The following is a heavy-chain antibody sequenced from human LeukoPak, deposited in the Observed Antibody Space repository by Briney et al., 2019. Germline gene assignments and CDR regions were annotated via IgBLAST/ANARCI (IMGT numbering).Heavy chain of an antibody. CDR1: GFAFSGSA. J-gene: IGHJ4*02. Sequence: GGSLRLSCAASGFAFSGSAIHWVRQAPGKGLEWVSAIYSDGRTYYADSVKGRFTISRDKSKNTLYLQMNSLRAEDTAMYYCARAQYEYKWNDVFDYWGQGTLVTVSS. V-gene: IGHV3-53*01. D-gene: IGHD1-20*01. CDR3: ARAQYEYKWNDVFDY. CDR2: IYSDGRT.